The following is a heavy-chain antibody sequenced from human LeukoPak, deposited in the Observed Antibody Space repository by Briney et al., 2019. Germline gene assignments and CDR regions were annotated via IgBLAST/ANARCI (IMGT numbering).Heavy chain of an antibody. CDR2: ISGSGGRT. CDR3: AKALHSRSWAASDY. V-gene: IGHV3-23*01. J-gene: IGHJ4*02. CDR1: GGSFSGYY. Sequence: ETLSLTCAVYGGSFSGYYWSWVRQAPGKGLEWVSGISGSGGRTYYADSVKGRFTISRDNSKNTLFLQMNSLRAEDTAIYYCAKALHSRSWAASDYWGQGTPVTVSS. D-gene: IGHD6-13*01.